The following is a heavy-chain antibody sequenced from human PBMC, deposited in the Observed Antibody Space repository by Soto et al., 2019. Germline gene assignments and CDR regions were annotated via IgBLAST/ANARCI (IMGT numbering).Heavy chain of an antibody. V-gene: IGHV5-10-1*01. CDR1: GYSFTSYW. D-gene: IGHD2-2*01. CDR2: IDPSDSYT. CDR3: ARLGGIYCSSKRCYKDGMDV. Sequence: GESLKISCKGSGYSFTSYWISWVRQMPGKGLEWMGRIDPSDSYTNYSPSFQGHVTISADKSISTAYLQWSSLKASDTAMYYCARLGGIYCSSKRCYKDGMDVWGQGTTVTVSS. J-gene: IGHJ6*02.